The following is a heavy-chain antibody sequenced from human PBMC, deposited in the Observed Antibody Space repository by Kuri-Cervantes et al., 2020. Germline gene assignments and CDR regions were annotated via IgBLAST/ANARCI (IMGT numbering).Heavy chain of an antibody. D-gene: IGHD5-24*01. J-gene: IGHJ6*02. CDR3: AREPPPQQLRRNYYYGMDV. CDR2: INPNSGGT. V-gene: IGHV1-2*02. Sequence: ASVKVSCKASGYTFTGYYMHWVRQAPGQGLEWMGWINPNSGGTNYAQKFQGRVTMTRDTSISTAYMELSRLRSDDTAVYYCAREPPPQQLRRNYYYGMDVWGQGTTVTVSS. CDR1: GYTFTGYY.